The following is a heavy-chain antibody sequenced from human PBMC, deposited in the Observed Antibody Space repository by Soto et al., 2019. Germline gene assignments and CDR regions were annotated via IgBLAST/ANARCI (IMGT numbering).Heavy chain of an antibody. J-gene: IGHJ6*02. CDR3: ARAAGRGSGWYSTYYYYYGMDV. Sequence: SGPTLVNPTQTLTLTCTFSGFSLSTSGMCVSWIRQPPGKALEWLALIDWDDDKYYSTSLKTRLTISKDTSKNQVVLTMTNMDPVDTATYYCARAAGRGSGWYSTYYYYYGMDVWGQGTTVTVSS. D-gene: IGHD6-19*01. CDR2: IDWDDDK. CDR1: GFSLSTSGMC. V-gene: IGHV2-70*01.